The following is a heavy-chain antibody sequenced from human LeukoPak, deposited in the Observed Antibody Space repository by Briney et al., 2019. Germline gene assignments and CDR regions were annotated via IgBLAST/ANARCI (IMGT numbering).Heavy chain of an antibody. CDR1: GYTFTGYY. J-gene: IGHJ1*01. Sequence: ASVKVSCKASGYTFTGYYMHWVRQAPGQGLERMGWINPNSGGTNYAQKFQGRVTMTRDTSISTAYMELSRLRSDDTAVYYCAVTTVTTVGYFQHWGQGTLVTVSS. CDR2: INPNSGGT. D-gene: IGHD4-11*01. V-gene: IGHV1-2*02. CDR3: AVTTVTTVGYFQH.